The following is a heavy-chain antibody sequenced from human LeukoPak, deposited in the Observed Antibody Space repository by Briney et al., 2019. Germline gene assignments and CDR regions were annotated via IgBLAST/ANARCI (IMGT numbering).Heavy chain of an antibody. Sequence: ASVKVSCKASGYTFTSYAISWVRQAPGQGLEWMGSISAYNGNTNYAQKLQGRVTMTTDTSTSTAYMELRSLRSDDTAVYYCARQGVRITIFPPDYWGQGTLVTVSS. CDR2: ISAYNGNT. CDR3: ARQGVRITIFPPDY. D-gene: IGHD3-3*01. V-gene: IGHV1-18*01. CDR1: GYTFTSYA. J-gene: IGHJ4*02.